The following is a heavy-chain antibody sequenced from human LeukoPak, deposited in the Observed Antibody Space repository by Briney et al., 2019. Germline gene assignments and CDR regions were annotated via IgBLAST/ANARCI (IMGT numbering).Heavy chain of an antibody. CDR1: GFPFSNAW. J-gene: IGHJ4*02. D-gene: IGHD2-15*01. CDR2: MKSKTDGGTT. CDR3: TTDWKYCSGGSCFSGGFDY. V-gene: IGHV3-15*07. Sequence: PGGSLTLSCAASGFPFSNAWMSWVRQSPGKGLEWVGRMKSKTDGGTTDYAARLKRIFTIQSDDSKHSVHLQMNSLKTEDTAVYYCTTDWKYCSGGSCFSGGFDYWGQGTLVSVSS.